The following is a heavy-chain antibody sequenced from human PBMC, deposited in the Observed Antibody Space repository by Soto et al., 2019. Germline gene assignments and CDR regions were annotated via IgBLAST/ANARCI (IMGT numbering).Heavy chain of an antibody. CDR1: GGSISSSSYY. V-gene: IGHV4-39*01. CDR3: ASGNYYDSSGYYYEMFDY. Sequence: SETLSLTCTVSGGSISSSSYYWGWIRQPPGKGLEWIGSIYYSGSTYYNPSLKSRVTISVDTSKNQFSLRLSSVTAADTAVYYCASGNYYDSSGYYYEMFDYWGQGTLVTVS. D-gene: IGHD3-22*01. CDR2: IYYSGST. J-gene: IGHJ4*02.